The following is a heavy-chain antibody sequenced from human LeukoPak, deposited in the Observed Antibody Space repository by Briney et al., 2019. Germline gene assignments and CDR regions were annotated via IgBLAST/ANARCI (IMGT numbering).Heavy chain of an antibody. CDR2: MNQRGSEI. D-gene: IGHD3-16*02. V-gene: IGHV3-7*01. CDR1: GFTFSNHW. CDR3: VRRYRATSAEDFDY. J-gene: IGHJ4*02. Sequence: SGGSLRLSCAASGFTFSNHWMTWVRQAPGKGLEWVANMNQRGSEIYYVDSVRGRFTISRDNAKNLLFLQMNTLRAEDTAVYYCVRRYRATSAEDFDYWGQGTLVTVFS.